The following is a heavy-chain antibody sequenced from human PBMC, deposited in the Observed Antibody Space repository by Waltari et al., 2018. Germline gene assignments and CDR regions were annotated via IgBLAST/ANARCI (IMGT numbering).Heavy chain of an antibody. D-gene: IGHD4-17*01. CDR3: AKDRVDGDYPGAFDI. Sequence: EVQLLESGGGLVQPGGSLRLSCAASGFTFSSYAMSWVRQAPGKGLEWVSVIYSGGSTYYADSVKGRFTISRDNSKNTLYLQMNSLRAEDTAVYYCAKDRVDGDYPGAFDIWGQGTMVTVSS. CDR1: GFTFSSYA. J-gene: IGHJ3*02. V-gene: IGHV3-23*03. CDR2: IYSGGST.